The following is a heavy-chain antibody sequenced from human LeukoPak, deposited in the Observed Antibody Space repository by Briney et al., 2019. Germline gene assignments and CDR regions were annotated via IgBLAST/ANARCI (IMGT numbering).Heavy chain of an antibody. J-gene: IGHJ4*02. D-gene: IGHD5-24*01. CDR1: GFTFSSYG. CDR2: IWYDGSNK. V-gene: IGHV3-33*01. Sequence: GGSLRLSCAASGFTFSSYGMHWVRQAPGKGLEWVAVIWYDGSNKYYADSVKGRFTISRDNSKNTLYLQMNSLRAEDTAVYYCARDLGGYNFDYWGQGTLLTVSS. CDR3: ARDLGGYNFDY.